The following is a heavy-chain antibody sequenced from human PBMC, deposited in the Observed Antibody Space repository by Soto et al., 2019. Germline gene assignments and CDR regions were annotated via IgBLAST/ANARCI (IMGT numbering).Heavy chain of an antibody. CDR1: GGSISSSSYY. J-gene: IGHJ4*02. V-gene: IGHV4-39*02. CDR2: IYYSGST. CDR3: ARDWGWLQDGGIFDY. Sequence: PSETLSLTCTVSGGSISSSSYYWGWIRQPPGKGLEWIGSIYYSGSTYYNPSLKSRVTISVDTSKNQFSLKLSSVTAADTAVYYCARDWGWLQDGGIFDYWGQGTLVTVSS. D-gene: IGHD5-12*01.